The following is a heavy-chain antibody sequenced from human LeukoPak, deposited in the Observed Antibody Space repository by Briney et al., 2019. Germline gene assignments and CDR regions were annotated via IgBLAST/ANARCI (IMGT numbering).Heavy chain of an antibody. CDR2: ISTYNGNT. J-gene: IGHJ6*03. Sequence: GASVKVSCKAAGYTFTSYGINWVRQAPGQGLEWMGWISTYNGNTHYAQKLQGRVTMTQDTSTDTVYMELSSLRSEDTAIYYCATVQYTLLPGYLNYMEVWGKGTTVTISS. D-gene: IGHD3-9*01. V-gene: IGHV1-18*01. CDR1: GYTFTSYG. CDR3: ATVQYTLLPGYLNYMEV.